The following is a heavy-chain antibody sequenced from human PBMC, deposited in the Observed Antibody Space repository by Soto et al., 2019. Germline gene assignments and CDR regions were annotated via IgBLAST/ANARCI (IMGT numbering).Heavy chain of an antibody. J-gene: IGHJ4*02. CDR1: GGSLSGYY. V-gene: IGHV4-34*01. D-gene: IGHD3-3*01. Sequence: SETLSLTCAVYGGSLSGYYWSWIRQPPGKGLEWIGEINHSGSTNYNPSLKSRVTISVDTSKNQFSLKLSSVTAADTAVYYCARVQLYDFWSGYYPKYYFDYWGQGTLVTVSS. CDR3: ARVQLYDFWSGYYPKYYFDY. CDR2: INHSGST.